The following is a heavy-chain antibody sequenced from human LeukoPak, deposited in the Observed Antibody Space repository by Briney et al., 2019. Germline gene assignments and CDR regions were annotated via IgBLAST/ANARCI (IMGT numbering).Heavy chain of an antibody. J-gene: IGHJ3*02. CDR3: ARESRRVVADAFDI. D-gene: IGHD3-22*01. Sequence: SETLSLTCTVSGGSISSGSYYWSWIRQPAGKGLEWIGRIYTSGSTNYNPSLKSRVTISVDTSKNQFSLKLSSVTAADTAVYYCARESRRVVADAFDIWGQGTMVTVSS. V-gene: IGHV4-61*02. CDR1: GGSISSGSYY. CDR2: IYTSGST.